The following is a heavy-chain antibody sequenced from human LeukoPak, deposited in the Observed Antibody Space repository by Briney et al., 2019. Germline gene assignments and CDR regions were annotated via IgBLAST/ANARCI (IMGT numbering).Heavy chain of an antibody. V-gene: IGHV4-39*01. Sequence: PSETLSLTCAVSFVSINSGSYYWGWIRQPPGRGLEWIGSIYHSGSTYYNSSLKSRVTISVDTSKNQFSLKLNSVTAADTAIYYCARPYKNWGFVNWGQGTLVTVSS. J-gene: IGHJ4*02. CDR3: ARPYKNWGFVN. CDR2: IYHSGST. D-gene: IGHD7-27*01. CDR1: FVSINSGSYY.